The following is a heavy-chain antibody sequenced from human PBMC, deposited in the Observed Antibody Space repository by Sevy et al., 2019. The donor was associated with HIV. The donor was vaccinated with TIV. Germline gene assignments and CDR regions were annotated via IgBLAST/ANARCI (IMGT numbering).Heavy chain of an antibody. J-gene: IGHJ6*02. V-gene: IGHV3-23*01. CDR2: IRGSGGST. CDR3: ARRPDFGVVIPTGVMDV. CDR1: GFTFSTYA. Sequence: GESLKISCAASGFTFSTYAMTWVRQAPGKGLQWVSVIRGSGGSTYYADSVKGRFTISRDNSKNTMYLQMNSLRAEDTAVYYCARRPDFGVVIPTGVMDVWGQGTTVTVSS. D-gene: IGHD3-3*01.